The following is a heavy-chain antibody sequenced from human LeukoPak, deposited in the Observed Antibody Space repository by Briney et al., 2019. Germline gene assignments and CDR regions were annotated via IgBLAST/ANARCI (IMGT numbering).Heavy chain of an antibody. CDR3: ARDLMQTTVTTDYFDY. Sequence: GRSLRLSCAASGFTFSSYAMHWVRQAPGKGLEWVAVISYDGSNKYYADSVKGRFTISRDNSKNTLYPQMNSLRAEDTAVYYCARDLMQTTVTTDYFDYWGQGTLVTVSS. J-gene: IGHJ4*02. CDR2: ISYDGSNK. CDR1: GFTFSSYA. V-gene: IGHV3-30-3*01. D-gene: IGHD4-17*01.